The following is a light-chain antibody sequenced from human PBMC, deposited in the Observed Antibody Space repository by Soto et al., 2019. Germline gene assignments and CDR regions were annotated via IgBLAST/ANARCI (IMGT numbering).Light chain of an antibody. CDR2: AAS. CDR1: ESIRSY. J-gene: IGKJ1*01. CDR3: QQSYNSPPT. Sequence: DSRMTHSPSSLSASVGDRVTISCLASESIRSYLNWYQQKPGNAPKLLIYAASTLQSGIPSRFSGSGSGTDFIFTITSLQPEDFATYFCQQSYNSPPTFGQGTKVDIK. V-gene: IGKV1-39*01.